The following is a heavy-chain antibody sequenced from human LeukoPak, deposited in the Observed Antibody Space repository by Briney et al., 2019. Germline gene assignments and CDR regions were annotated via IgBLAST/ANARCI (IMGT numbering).Heavy chain of an antibody. J-gene: IGHJ4*02. CDR3: AKDLWGVAAAGTNGDY. CDR2: ISGSGGST. D-gene: IGHD6-13*01. CDR1: GFTFSSYA. Sequence: GGSLRLSCAASGFTFSSYAMSWVRQAPGKWLEWVSAISGSGGSTYYADSVKGRFTISRDNSKNTLYLQMNSLRAEDTAVYYCAKDLWGVAAAGTNGDYWGQGTLVTVSS. V-gene: IGHV3-23*01.